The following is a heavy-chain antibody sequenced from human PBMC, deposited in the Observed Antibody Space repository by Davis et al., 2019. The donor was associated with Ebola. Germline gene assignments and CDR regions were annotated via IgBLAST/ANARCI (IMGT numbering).Heavy chain of an antibody. Sequence: GGSLRLSCAASGFTFSSYSMNWVRQAPGKGLEWVSYISSSSSTIYYADSVKGRFTISGDNSKNTLYLQMNSLRAEDTAVYYCAKELTMIRTLYDYWGQGTLVTVSS. J-gene: IGHJ4*02. CDR2: ISSSSSTI. D-gene: IGHD3-22*01. CDR1: GFTFSSYS. CDR3: AKELTMIRTLYDY. V-gene: IGHV3-48*01.